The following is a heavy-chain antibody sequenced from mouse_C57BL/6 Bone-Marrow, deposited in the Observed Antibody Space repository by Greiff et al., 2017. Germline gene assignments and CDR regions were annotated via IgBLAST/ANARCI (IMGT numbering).Heavy chain of an antibody. CDR1: GYTFTDYY. CDR2: IYPGSGNT. V-gene: IGHV1-84*01. CDR3: VRVRGYYVLGCFDV. J-gene: IGHJ1*03. Sequence: VQRVESGPELVKPGASVKISCKASGYTFTDYYINWVKQRPGQGLEWIGWIYPGSGNTKYNEKFKGKATLTVDTSSSTAYMQLSSLSYEDSAVYYCVRVRGYYVLGCFDVWGTGSTGTVSS. D-gene: IGHD2-3*01.